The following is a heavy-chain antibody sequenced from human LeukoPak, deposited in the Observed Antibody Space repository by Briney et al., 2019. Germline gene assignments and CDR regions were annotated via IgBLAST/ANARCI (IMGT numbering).Heavy chain of an antibody. CDR3: ARARGYYYDS. D-gene: IGHD6-13*01. J-gene: IGHJ4*02. CDR2: IYYSGST. Sequence: SETLSLTCTVSGGSISSSSYYWSWIRQPPGKGLEWIGYIYYSGSTNYNPSLKSRVTISVDTSKNQFSLKLSSVTAADTAVYYCARARGYYYDSWGQGTLVTVSS. CDR1: GGSISSSSYY. V-gene: IGHV4-61*01.